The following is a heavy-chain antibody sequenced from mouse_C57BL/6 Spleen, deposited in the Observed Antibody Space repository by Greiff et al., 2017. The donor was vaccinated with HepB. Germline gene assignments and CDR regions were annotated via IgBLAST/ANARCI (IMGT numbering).Heavy chain of an antibody. Sequence: EVQVVESGGDLVKPGGSLKLSCAASGFTFSSYGMSWVRQTPDKRLEWVATISSGGSYTYYPDSVKGRFTISRDNAKNTLYLQMSSLKSEDTAMYYCARHGDYYGSSYADYYAMDYWGQRTSVTVSS. D-gene: IGHD1-1*01. V-gene: IGHV5-6*01. CDR3: ARHGDYYGSSYADYYAMDY. CDR1: GFTFSSYG. CDR2: ISSGGSYT. J-gene: IGHJ4*01.